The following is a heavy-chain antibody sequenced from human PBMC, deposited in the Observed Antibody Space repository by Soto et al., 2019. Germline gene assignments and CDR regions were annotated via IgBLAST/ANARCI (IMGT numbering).Heavy chain of an antibody. V-gene: IGHV1-2*02. CDR1: GYTFTGYY. J-gene: IGHJ4*02. Sequence: GASVKVSCKASGYTFTGYYMHWVRQAPGQGLEWMGWINPNSGGTNYAQKFQGRVTMTRDTSISTAYMELSRLRSDDTAVYYCARVRIQLWLALLDYWAQGTLVTVSS. CDR3: ARVRIQLWLALLDY. D-gene: IGHD5-18*01. CDR2: INPNSGGT.